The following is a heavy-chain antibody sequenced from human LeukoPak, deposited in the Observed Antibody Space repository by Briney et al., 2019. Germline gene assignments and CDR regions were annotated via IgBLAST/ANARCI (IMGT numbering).Heavy chain of an antibody. CDR1: GLAVSSNY. Sequence: GGSLRLSCAASGLAVSSNYMNWVRQAPGRGLEWVSVIYSDGRTYYANSVKGRFTISRENSNNTVYLHMNSLRAEDTAVYYCAKASGTELLSSRVLRSWGQGTLVTVSS. CDR3: AKASGTELLSSRVLRS. J-gene: IGHJ5*02. CDR2: IYSDGRT. D-gene: IGHD2-21*01. V-gene: IGHV3-53*01.